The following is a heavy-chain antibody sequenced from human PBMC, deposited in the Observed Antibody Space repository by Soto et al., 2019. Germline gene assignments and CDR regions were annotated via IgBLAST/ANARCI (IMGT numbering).Heavy chain of an antibody. CDR1: GFTFSPYT. V-gene: IGHV3-30-3*01. J-gene: IGHJ4*02. CDR3: ARGGGFCGADCYKGGIDY. Sequence: LRLSCAASGFTFSPYTMHWVRQTPGKGLEWVAVISYDGSDKYYAGSVRGRFTISRDNSKNTLFLQMNSLRAEDTALYYCARGGGFCGADCYKGGIDYWGQGALVTVSS. D-gene: IGHD2-21*02. CDR2: ISYDGSDK.